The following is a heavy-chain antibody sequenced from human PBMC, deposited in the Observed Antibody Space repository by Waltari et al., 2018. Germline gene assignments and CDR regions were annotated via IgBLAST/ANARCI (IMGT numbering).Heavy chain of an antibody. D-gene: IGHD4-4*01. CDR1: GGSISSYY. J-gene: IGHJ6*03. CDR3: ARTLYSNPHFHYYYMDV. Sequence: QVQLQESGPGLVKPSETLSLTCTVSGGSISSYYWSWVRQPPGEGLEWIGYISYSGSTDYNPSLKSRVTISVDTSKNQVSLKLSSVTATDTAVYYCARTLYSNPHFHYYYMDVWGKGTTVTISS. V-gene: IGHV4-59*08. CDR2: ISYSGST.